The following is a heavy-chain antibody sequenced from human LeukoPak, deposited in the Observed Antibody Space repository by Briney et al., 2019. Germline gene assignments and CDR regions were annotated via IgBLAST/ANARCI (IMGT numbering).Heavy chain of an antibody. CDR3: ATDRIAAAGNRDY. CDR2: INPNSGGT. CDR1: GYTFTGYY. J-gene: IGHJ4*02. Sequence: ASVKVSCKASGYTFTGYYMHWVRQAPGQGLEWMGWINPNSGGTNYAQKFQGRVTMTEDTSTDTAYMELSSLRSEDTAVYYCATDRIAAAGNRDYWGQGTLVTVSS. D-gene: IGHD6-13*01. V-gene: IGHV1-2*02.